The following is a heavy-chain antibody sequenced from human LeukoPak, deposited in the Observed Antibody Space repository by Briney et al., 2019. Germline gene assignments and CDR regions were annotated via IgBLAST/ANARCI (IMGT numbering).Heavy chain of an antibody. CDR3: ARGYSSSWYRWDY. V-gene: IGHV1-69*05. Sequence: SVKVSCKASGYTFTSYTMNWVRQAPGQGLEWMGGIIPIFGTANYAQKFQGRVTITTDESTSTAYMELSSLRSEDTAVYYCARGYSSSWYRWDYWGQGTLVTVSS. J-gene: IGHJ4*02. CDR2: IIPIFGTA. D-gene: IGHD6-13*01. CDR1: GYTFTSYT.